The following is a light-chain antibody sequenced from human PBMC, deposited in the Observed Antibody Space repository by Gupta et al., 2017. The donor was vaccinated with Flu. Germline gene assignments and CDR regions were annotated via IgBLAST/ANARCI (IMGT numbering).Light chain of an antibody. J-gene: IGLJ3*02. CDR3: GTWDSSRSAWV. V-gene: IGLV1-51*02. CDR2: ENN. CDR1: SSNIENNY. Sequence: KVTISCSGSSSNIENNYVYWYQQLPGTAPKLLIYENNKRPSGIPDRFSGSKSDTSATLGITGLQTGDEADYYCGTWDSSRSAWVFGGGTKLTVL.